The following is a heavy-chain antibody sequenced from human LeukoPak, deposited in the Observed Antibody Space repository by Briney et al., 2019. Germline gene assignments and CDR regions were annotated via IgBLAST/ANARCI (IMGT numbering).Heavy chain of an antibody. Sequence: GSLRLSCAASGFTFSSYAMSWVRQAPGKGLEWVSAISGSGGSTYYADSVKGRFTISRDNAKNSLYLQMSNLRAEDTAVYFCARRGGLDVWGQGATVTVSS. V-gene: IGHV3-23*01. CDR2: ISGSGGST. CDR3: ARRGGLDV. J-gene: IGHJ6*02. CDR1: GFTFSSYA.